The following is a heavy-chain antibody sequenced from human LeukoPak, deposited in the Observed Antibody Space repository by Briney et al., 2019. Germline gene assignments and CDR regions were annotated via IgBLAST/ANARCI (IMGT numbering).Heavy chain of an antibody. J-gene: IGHJ6*03. Sequence: GGSLRLSCAASGFTFSSYAMSWVRQAPGKGLEWVSGITDTGYTTNYADSVKGRFTISRDNSKNTLYLQMNSLSAEDAALYYCAKGDRGNLYYVDVWGKGTTVTVSS. D-gene: IGHD4-23*01. CDR3: AKGDRGNLYYVDV. CDR2: ITDTGYTT. CDR1: GFTFSSYA. V-gene: IGHV3-23*01.